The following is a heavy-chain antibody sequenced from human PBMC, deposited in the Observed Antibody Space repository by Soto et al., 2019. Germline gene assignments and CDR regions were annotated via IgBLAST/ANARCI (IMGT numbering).Heavy chain of an antibody. D-gene: IGHD6-19*01. CDR1: GYTFTSYD. J-gene: IGHJ4*02. Sequence: QVQLVQSGAEVKKPGASVKVSCKASGYTFTSYDINWVRQATGQGLEWMGWMNPNSGNTGYAHKSQGRVTITRNTPISTAETKLSSLRSEDTAVYYCAREYSSGWSKDWGQGARVSVSS. CDR3: AREYSSGWSKD. CDR2: MNPNSGNT. V-gene: IGHV1-8*01.